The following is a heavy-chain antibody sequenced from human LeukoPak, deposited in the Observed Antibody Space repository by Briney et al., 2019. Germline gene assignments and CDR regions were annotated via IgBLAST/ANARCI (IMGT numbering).Heavy chain of an antibody. J-gene: IGHJ6*02. CDR3: AKVTAHLSYAMDV. CDR2: ISRDSRVT. Sequence: GGSLRLSCAASGFTFDDYAMHWVRHPPGKALEWVAGISRDSRVTGYADSVKGRFTISRDSGEKFVYLQMNSLRTEDTALYYCAKVTAHLSYAMDVWGQGTTVTVSS. CDR1: GFTFDDYA. V-gene: IGHV3-9*01. D-gene: IGHD5-18*01.